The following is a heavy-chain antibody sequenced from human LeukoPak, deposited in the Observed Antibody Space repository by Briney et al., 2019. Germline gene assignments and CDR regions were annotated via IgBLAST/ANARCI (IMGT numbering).Heavy chain of an antibody. Sequence: GASVKVSCKVSGYTLTELSMHWVRQAPGKGLEWMGGFDPEGGETIYAQKFQGRVTMTEDTSTDTAYMELSSLRSEDTAVYYCATHSDMVRGVTDAFDIWGQGTMVTVSS. V-gene: IGHV1-24*01. CDR3: ATHSDMVRGVTDAFDI. CDR1: GYTLTELS. D-gene: IGHD3-10*01. CDR2: FDPEGGET. J-gene: IGHJ3*02.